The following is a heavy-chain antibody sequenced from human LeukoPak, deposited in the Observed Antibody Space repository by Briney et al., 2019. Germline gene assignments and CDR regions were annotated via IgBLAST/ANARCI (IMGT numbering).Heavy chain of an antibody. Sequence: PGGSLRLSCAASGFTFSGYSMNWVRQAPGKGLEWVSSISSSSDYIYYADSVKGRFTISRDNAKNSLYLQMNSLRAEDTAVYYCARVRDGYMNYWGQGTLVTVSS. CDR2: ISSSSDYI. J-gene: IGHJ4*02. V-gene: IGHV3-21*01. CDR1: GFTFSGYS. D-gene: IGHD5-24*01. CDR3: ARVRDGYMNY.